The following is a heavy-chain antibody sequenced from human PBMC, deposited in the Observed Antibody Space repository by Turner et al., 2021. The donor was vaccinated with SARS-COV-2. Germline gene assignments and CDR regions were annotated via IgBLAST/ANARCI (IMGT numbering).Heavy chain of an antibody. CDR2: ISSSSSYI. Sequence: EVQLVESGGGLVKPGGSLRLSCAASGFTFNSYSMNWVRQAPGKGLEWVSFISSSSSYIYYADSVKGRFTSARDNAKNSLYLQMNSLRAEDTAVYYCARGLGSKTTVVTPFGYWGQGTLVTVSS. CDR1: GFTFNSYS. CDR3: ARGLGSKTTVVTPFGY. V-gene: IGHV3-21*01. J-gene: IGHJ4*02. D-gene: IGHD4-17*01.